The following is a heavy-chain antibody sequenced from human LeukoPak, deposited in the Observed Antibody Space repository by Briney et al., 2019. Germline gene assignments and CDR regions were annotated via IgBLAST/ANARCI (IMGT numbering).Heavy chain of an antibody. D-gene: IGHD5-24*01. J-gene: IGHJ5*02. Sequence: GGPLRLPCAPSGFTFRSYEINWVRKAPGKGLEWVSYISSSGSTIYYEDSVKGRFTISRDNAKNSLYLQMNSLRAWDTAVYYCATAEGWHSWGQGTLVTVSS. CDR3: ATAEGWHS. V-gene: IGHV3-48*03. CDR2: ISSSGSTI. CDR1: GFTFRSYE.